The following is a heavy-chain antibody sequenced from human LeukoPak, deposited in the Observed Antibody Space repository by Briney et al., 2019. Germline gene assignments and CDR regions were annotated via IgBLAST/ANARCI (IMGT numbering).Heavy chain of an antibody. CDR2: IWYDGSNK. Sequence: GRSLRLSCAASGFTFSSYGMHWVRQAPGKGLEWVAVIWYDGSNKYYADSVKCRFTISRDNSKNTLYLQVNSLRAEDTADYYCAKDRDIIVVVNHFDYWGQGTLVTVSS. J-gene: IGHJ4*02. CDR3: AKDRDIIVVVNHFDY. CDR1: GFTFSSYG. D-gene: IGHD3-22*01. V-gene: IGHV3-33*06.